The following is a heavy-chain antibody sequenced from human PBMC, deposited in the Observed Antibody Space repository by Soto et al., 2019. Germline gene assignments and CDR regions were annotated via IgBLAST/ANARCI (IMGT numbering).Heavy chain of an antibody. D-gene: IGHD5-18*01. CDR3: ARHGYNYGGGYFAY. J-gene: IGHJ4*02. Sequence: EVQLVESGGGLVQPGGSLRLSCAASGVTVSSNYMSWVRQAPGKGLEWVSVIYSGGSTYYADSVKGRFTISRDNPKNPRYRQMNSLRAEATAVYYCARHGYNYGGGYFAYWGQGTLVTVSS. CDR2: IYSGGST. CDR1: GVTVSSNY. V-gene: IGHV3-66*04.